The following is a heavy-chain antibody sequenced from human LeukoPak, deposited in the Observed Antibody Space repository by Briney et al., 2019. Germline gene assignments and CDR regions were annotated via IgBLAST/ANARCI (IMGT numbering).Heavy chain of an antibody. V-gene: IGHV3-74*01. CDR3: ANPIDSSGWYRFDY. CDR2: INSDGSST. D-gene: IGHD6-19*01. CDR1: GFTFSSYW. Sequence: GGSLRLSCAASGFTFSSYWMHWVRQAPGKGLVWVSRINSDGSSTSYADSVKGRFTISRDNAKNTLYLQMSSLRAEDTAVYYCANPIDSSGWYRFDYWGQGTLVTVSS. J-gene: IGHJ4*02.